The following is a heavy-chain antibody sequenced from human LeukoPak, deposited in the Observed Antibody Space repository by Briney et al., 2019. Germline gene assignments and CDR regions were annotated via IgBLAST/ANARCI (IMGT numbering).Heavy chain of an antibody. J-gene: IGHJ4*02. D-gene: IGHD2-21*01. CDR2: ISSGGTFV. CDR3: VTLGCAGENCPRAGRALGGY. Sequence: PGGSLRLSCTGSGFTFSSYTIHWVRPAPGKGLEWVLSISSGGTFVYYADSVTGRFNISRDNAGKFLYLQMDSLRADDTAIYYCVTLGCAGENCPRAGRALGGYWGQGTLVTVSS. V-gene: IGHV3-21*01. CDR1: GFTFSSYT.